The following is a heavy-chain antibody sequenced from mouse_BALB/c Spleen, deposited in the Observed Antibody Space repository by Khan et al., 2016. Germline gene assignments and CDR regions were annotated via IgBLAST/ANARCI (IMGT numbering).Heavy chain of an antibody. J-gene: IGHJ1*01. CDR2: INTYTGEP. Sequence: QIQLVQSGPELKKPGETVKISCKASGYTFTNYGMNWVKQAPGKGLKWMGWINTYTGEPTYSDDFKGRFAFSLATSASTAYLQINNLDNEDTATYCCARGLHISTVVTTVYWYFDVWGAGTTVTVSS. CDR3: ARGLHISTVVTTVYWYFDV. V-gene: IGHV9-3-1*01. CDR1: GYTFTNYG. D-gene: IGHD1-1*01.